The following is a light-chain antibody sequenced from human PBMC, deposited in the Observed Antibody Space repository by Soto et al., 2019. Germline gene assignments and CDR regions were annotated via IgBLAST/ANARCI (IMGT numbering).Light chain of an antibody. V-gene: IGLV1-51*01. J-gene: IGLJ2*01. Sequence: QSVLTQPPSVSAAPGQTVTISCSGSSSNIGNNYVSWYQQLPGTAPKLLIYDNNKRPSGIPDRFSGSKSGTSATLGITGLQTGDEADYYCGTWDSSLGVVFGGGTKVTFL. CDR2: DNN. CDR3: GTWDSSLGVV. CDR1: SSNIGNNY.